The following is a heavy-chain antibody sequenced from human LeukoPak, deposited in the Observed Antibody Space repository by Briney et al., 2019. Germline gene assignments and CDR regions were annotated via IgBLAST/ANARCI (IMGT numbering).Heavy chain of an antibody. CDR3: ARDGLFPDY. V-gene: IGHV3-48*04. CDR1: GFTFSTYS. Sequence: PGGSLRLSCAASGFTFSTYSMNWVRQAPGKGLEWVSYISSSSDAIYYADSVKGRFTISRDNAKNSLYLHMNSLRAEDTAVYYCARDGLFPDYWGQGTLVTVSS. CDR2: ISSSSDAI. J-gene: IGHJ4*02.